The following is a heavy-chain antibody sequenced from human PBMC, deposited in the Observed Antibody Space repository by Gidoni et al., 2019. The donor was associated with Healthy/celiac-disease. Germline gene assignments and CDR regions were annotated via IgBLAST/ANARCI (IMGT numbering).Heavy chain of an antibody. D-gene: IGHD6-6*01. CDR1: GDTFTSYD. V-gene: IGHV1-8*01. CDR2: MNPTSGNT. CDR3: ARVGATARPDFAIDY. J-gene: IGHJ4*02. Sequence: QVQLVQSGAEVKKPGASVKVSCKASGDTFTSYDIHWVRQATGQGLEWMGWMNPTSGNTGYAQKFQGRVTMTRNTSISTAYMELSSLRSEDTAVYYCARVGATARPDFAIDYWGQGTLVTVSS.